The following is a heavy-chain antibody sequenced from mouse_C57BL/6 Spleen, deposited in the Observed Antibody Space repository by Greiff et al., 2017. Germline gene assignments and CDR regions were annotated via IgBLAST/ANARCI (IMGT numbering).Heavy chain of an antibody. CDR2: IHPNSGST. J-gene: IGHJ1*03. CDR3: SRDAVYGSNLDWYFDV. Sequence: QVQLQQPGAELVKPGASVKLSCKASGYTFTSYWMHWVKQRPGQGLEWIGVIHPNSGSTNYTEKFKSKATLTVDKSSSSAYMQLRSLTSEDSAVYDSSRDAVYGSNLDWYFDVWRTGTTVTVSS. D-gene: IGHD1-1*01. CDR1: GYTFTSYW. V-gene: IGHV1-64*01.